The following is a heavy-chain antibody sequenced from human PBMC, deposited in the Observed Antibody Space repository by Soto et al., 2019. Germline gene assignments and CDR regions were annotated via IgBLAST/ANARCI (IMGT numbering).Heavy chain of an antibody. Sequence: PGGSLGLSCAASGFTFRSYWMHWVRQTPGKGLVWVSRINSDGSSTSYADSVKGRFTISRDNAKNTLYLQMNSLRAEDTAVYYCARVGYDILTGLWNAFDIWGQGTMVTVSS. J-gene: IGHJ3*02. CDR3: ARVGYDILTGLWNAFDI. V-gene: IGHV3-74*01. D-gene: IGHD3-9*01. CDR1: GFTFRSYW. CDR2: INSDGSST.